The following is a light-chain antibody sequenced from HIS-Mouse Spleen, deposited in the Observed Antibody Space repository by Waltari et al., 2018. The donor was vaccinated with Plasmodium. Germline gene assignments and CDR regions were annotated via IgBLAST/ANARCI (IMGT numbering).Light chain of an antibody. V-gene: IGKV3-15*01. Sequence: EIVITQSPATLSVPPVERATLPCRASQSVRSNLAWYQQKPGQAPRLLIYGASTRATGIPARFSGSGSGTEFTLTISSLQSEDFAVYYCQQYKNWSFTFGPGTKVDIK. CDR3: QQYKNWSFT. J-gene: IGKJ3*01. CDR1: QSVRSN. CDR2: GAS.